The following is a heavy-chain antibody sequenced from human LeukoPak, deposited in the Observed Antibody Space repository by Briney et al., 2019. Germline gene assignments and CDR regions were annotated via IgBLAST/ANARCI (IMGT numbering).Heavy chain of an antibody. J-gene: IGHJ6*02. V-gene: IGHV1-69*04. CDR2: IIPIFGIA. Sequence: SVKVSCKASGGTFSSYAISWVRQAPGQGLEWMGRIIPIFGIANYPQKFQGRVTITADKSTSTAYMELSSLRSEDTAVYYCASPYCSGGSCPYYYGLDVWGQGTTVTVSS. D-gene: IGHD2-15*01. CDR1: GGTFSSYA. CDR3: ASPYCSGGSCPYYYGLDV.